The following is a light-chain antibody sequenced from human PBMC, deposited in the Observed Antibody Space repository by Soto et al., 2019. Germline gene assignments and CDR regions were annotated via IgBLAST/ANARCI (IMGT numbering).Light chain of an antibody. CDR2: GAS. CDR1: QSIGSSH. J-gene: IGKJ1*01. CDR3: HQYDISPWT. Sequence: EIVLTQSPGTLSLSPGERATLSCRASQSIGSSHLAWYQHNPGQAPRLLIFGASTRAAGIPDRFSGSGSGTAFTLTISRLEPEDFAVYYGHQYDISPWTFGQGTKVEIK. V-gene: IGKV3-20*01.